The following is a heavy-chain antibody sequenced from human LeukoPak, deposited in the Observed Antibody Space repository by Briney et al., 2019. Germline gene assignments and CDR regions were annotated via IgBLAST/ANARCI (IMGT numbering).Heavy chain of an antibody. CDR1: GGSISGSY. J-gene: IGHJ4*02. V-gene: IGHV4-59*01. Sequence: SETLSLTCTVSGGSISGSYWSWIRQPPGKGLEWIAYMYNSGSTNYNPSLRSRVTISIDTSKNQFSLKLSSLTAADTAIYYCARGIESYGDYGYWGQGILVTISS. CDR3: ARGIESYGDYGY. D-gene: IGHD4-17*01. CDR2: MYNSGST.